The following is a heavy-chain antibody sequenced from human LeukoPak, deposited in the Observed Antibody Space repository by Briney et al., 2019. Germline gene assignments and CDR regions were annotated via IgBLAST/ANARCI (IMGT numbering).Heavy chain of an antibody. V-gene: IGHV3-48*04. J-gene: IGHJ4*02. CDR2: ISFSVNTK. CDR1: GFTFSDYS. D-gene: IGHD6-19*01. Sequence: GGSLRLSCAASGFTFSDYSMNWVRQAPGKGLGWVSYISFSVNTKYYGDSVKGRFTISRDNAKNSLYLHMDSLRAEDTAVYYCARGAYSSGWAYFDHWGQGTLVTVSS. CDR3: ARGAYSSGWAYFDH.